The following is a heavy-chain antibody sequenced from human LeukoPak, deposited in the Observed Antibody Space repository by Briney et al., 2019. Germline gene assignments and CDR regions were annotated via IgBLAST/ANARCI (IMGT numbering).Heavy chain of an antibody. CDR3: ARGPPTAQYFQH. Sequence: SVKVSCKASGGTFSSYAISWVRQAPGQGLEWMGGIIPIFGTANYAQKFQGRVTITTDESTSTAYTELSSLRSEDTAVYYCARGPPTAQYFQHWGQGTLVTVSS. CDR2: IIPIFGTA. J-gene: IGHJ1*01. D-gene: IGHD1-1*01. CDR1: GGTFSSYA. V-gene: IGHV1-69*05.